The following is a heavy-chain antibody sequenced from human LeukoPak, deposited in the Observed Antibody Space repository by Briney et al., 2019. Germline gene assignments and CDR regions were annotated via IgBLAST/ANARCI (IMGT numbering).Heavy chain of an antibody. CDR1: GGSISSYY. V-gene: IGHV4-59*08. Sequence: SETLSLTCTVSGGSISSYYWSWIRQPPGKGLEWIGYIYYSGSTNYNPSLKSRVTISVDTSKNQFSLKLSSVTAADTAVYYCARLPWRYYYGSSGYYPSDWFDPWGQGTLVIVSS. CDR3: ARLPWRYYYGSSGYYPSDWFDP. D-gene: IGHD3-22*01. CDR2: IYYSGST. J-gene: IGHJ5*02.